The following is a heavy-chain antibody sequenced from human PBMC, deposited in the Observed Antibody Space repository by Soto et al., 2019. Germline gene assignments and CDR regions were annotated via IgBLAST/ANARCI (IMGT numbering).Heavy chain of an antibody. Sequence: EVQLLESGGGLVQGGESLRLSCPASGFTFSNYPMSWVRQVPGKGLEWVSSISASGGSTYYADSVRGRFTISRDNSKNTLYLQMNILRAEDTAVYYCAKNNLFGSGKKDCWGQGTLVTVSS. CDR2: ISASGGST. CDR1: GFTFSNYP. J-gene: IGHJ4*02. CDR3: AKNNLFGSGKKDC. D-gene: IGHD3-10*01. V-gene: IGHV3-23*01.